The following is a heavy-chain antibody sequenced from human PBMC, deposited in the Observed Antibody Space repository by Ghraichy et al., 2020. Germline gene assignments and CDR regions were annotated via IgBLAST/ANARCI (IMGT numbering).Heavy chain of an antibody. V-gene: IGHV3-21*01. D-gene: IGHD2-2*01. CDR2: ISSSSSYI. J-gene: IGHJ4*02. Sequence: GGSLRLSCAASGFTFSSYSMNWVRQAPGKGLEWVSSISSSSSYIYYADSVKGRFTISRDNAKNSLYLQMNSLRAEDTAVYYCARVAHCSSTSCLGLDYWGQGTLVTVSS. CDR1: GFTFSSYS. CDR3: ARVAHCSSTSCLGLDY.